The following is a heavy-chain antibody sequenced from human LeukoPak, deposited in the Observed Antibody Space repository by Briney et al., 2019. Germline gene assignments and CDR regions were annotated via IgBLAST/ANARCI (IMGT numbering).Heavy chain of an antibody. D-gene: IGHD5-12*01. CDR3: ARHLIEVRWSSAYYYFDY. CDR2: IYYTGTT. Sequence: PSETLSLTCTVSGGSINTSSYYWGWVRPPPGKGLAWIGSIYYTGTTSYNPSLNSPVTIPVDTSKNQFSLELSSVTAADTAVYYCARHLIEVRWSSAYYYFDYWGKGTLVTVSS. J-gene: IGHJ4*02. V-gene: IGHV4-39*01. CDR1: GGSINTSSYY.